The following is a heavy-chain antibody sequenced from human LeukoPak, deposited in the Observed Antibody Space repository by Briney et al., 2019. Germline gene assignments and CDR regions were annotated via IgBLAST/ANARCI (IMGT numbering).Heavy chain of an antibody. J-gene: IGHJ4*02. Sequence: PGGSPRLSCVASGFTFRDYSIGRFSEDPGKGLEWISNISGSDSKYDPCSGKGRFTISRNNAKGSVFLQMNNLKVEDTGIYYWARDRLANEGLQLCDFWGQGTLVTVSS. CDR3: ARDRLANEGLQLCDF. CDR1: GFTFRDYS. D-gene: IGHD5-24*01. CDR2: ISGSDSK. V-gene: IGHV3-69-1*02.